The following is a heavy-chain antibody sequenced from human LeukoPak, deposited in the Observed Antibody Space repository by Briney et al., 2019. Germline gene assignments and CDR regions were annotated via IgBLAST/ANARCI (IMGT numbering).Heavy chain of an antibody. CDR2: IYHSGST. V-gene: IGHV4-39*07. J-gene: IGHJ4*02. D-gene: IGHD2-15*01. Sequence: SETLSLTCTVSGSFISSSSYYWGWIRQPPGKGLEWIEYIYHSGSTYYNPSLKSRVTISVDRSKNQFSLKLSSVAAADTAVYYCARVLTDFDYWGQGTLVTVSS. CDR3: ARVLTDFDY. CDR1: GSFISSSSYY.